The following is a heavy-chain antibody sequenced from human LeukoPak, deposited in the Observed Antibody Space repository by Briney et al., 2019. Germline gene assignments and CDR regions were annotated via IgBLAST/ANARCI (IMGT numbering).Heavy chain of an antibody. Sequence: SETLSLTCAVYGGSFSGYYWSWIRQPPGKGLEWIGEINHSGSTNYNPSLKSRVTISVDTSKNQFSLKLSSVTAADTAVYYCARAPWGGAVSAFDIWGQGTMVTVSS. CDR2: INHSGST. CDR3: ARAPWGGAVSAFDI. J-gene: IGHJ3*02. V-gene: IGHV4-34*01. CDR1: GGSFSGYY. D-gene: IGHD1-26*01.